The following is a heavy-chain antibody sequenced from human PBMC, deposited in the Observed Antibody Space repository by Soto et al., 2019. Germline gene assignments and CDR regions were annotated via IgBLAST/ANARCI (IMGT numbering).Heavy chain of an antibody. CDR3: ARDHLERGQLPPYESFYYMDV. J-gene: IGHJ6*03. CDR2: IWYDGSNK. V-gene: IGHV3-33*01. CDR1: GFTFSSYG. D-gene: IGHD2-2*01. Sequence: GGSLRLSCAASGFTFSSYGMHWVRQAPGKGLEWVAVIWYDGSNKYYADSVKGRFTISRDNSKNTVYLQMNSLRPEDTAVYYCARDHLERGQLPPYESFYYMDVWGKGTTVTVSS.